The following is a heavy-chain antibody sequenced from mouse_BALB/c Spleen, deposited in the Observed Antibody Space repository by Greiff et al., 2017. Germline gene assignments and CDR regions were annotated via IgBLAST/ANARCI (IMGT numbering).Heavy chain of an antibody. CDR2: INPDSSTI. J-gene: IGHJ4*01. Sequence: DVQLQESGGGLVQPGGSLKLSCAASGFDFSRYWMSWVRQAPGKGLEWIGEINPDSSTINYTPSLKDKFIISRDNAKNTLYLQMSKVRSEDTALYYCARVYYGSPYAMDYWGQGTSVTVSS. CDR1: GFDFSRYW. CDR3: ARVYYGSPYAMDY. V-gene: IGHV4-1*02. D-gene: IGHD1-1*01.